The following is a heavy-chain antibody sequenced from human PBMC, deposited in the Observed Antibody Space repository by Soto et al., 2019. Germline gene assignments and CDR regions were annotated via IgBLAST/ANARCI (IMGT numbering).Heavy chain of an antibody. V-gene: IGHV2-5*01. CDR1: GFSLSTSGVG. CDR2: IYWNDDK. D-gene: IGHD6-13*01. Sequence: SGPTLVNPTQTLTLTCTFSGFSLSTSGVGVGWIRQPPGKALEWLALIYWNDDKRYSPSLKSRLTITKDTSKNQVVLTMTNMDPVDTATYYCAHRVWNVDSSSWYEWYFDLWGRGTLVTVSS. J-gene: IGHJ2*01. CDR3: AHRVWNVDSSSWYEWYFDL.